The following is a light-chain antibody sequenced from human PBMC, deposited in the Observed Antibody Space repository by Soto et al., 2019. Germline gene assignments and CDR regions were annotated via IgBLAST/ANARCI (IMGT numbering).Light chain of an antibody. CDR1: QTISSW. V-gene: IGKV1-5*03. CDR2: KAS. CDR3: QHYNSYSEA. Sequence: DIPITPSPSTPSGCVGDRGTITCRASQTISSWLAWYQQKPGKAPKLLIYKASTLKSGVPSRFSGSGSGTEFTLTISSLQPDDFATYYCQHYNSYSEAFGQGTKVDIK. J-gene: IGKJ1*01.